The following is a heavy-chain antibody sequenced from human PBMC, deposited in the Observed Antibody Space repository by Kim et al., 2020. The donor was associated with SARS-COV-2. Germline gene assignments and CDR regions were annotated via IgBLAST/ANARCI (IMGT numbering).Heavy chain of an antibody. Sequence: GGSLRLSCAASGFTFSSYWIHWVRQAPGKGVVWVSRINSDGRDTTYGDSVKGRFTSSRDNAKNTLYLQMDSLRAEDTAVYYCARGNYHAMDVWGQGTTVT. CDR1: GFTFSSYW. V-gene: IGHV3-74*01. CDR3: ARGNYHAMDV. CDR2: INSDGRDT. J-gene: IGHJ6*02.